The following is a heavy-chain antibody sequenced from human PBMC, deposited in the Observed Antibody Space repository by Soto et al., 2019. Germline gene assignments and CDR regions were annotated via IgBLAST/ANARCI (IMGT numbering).Heavy chain of an antibody. Sequence: PGGSLRLSCAASGFTFSSCAMGWVRQAPGKGLEWVSDIIDSGGSTYYADSVKGRFTISRDNSKSTLYLQMNSLRAEDTALYYCAKGRSYYYYYVVDFSGQGTTVTVSS. CDR3: AKGRSYYYYYVVDF. J-gene: IGHJ6*02. CDR2: IIDSGGST. CDR1: GFTFSSCA. V-gene: IGHV3-23*01.